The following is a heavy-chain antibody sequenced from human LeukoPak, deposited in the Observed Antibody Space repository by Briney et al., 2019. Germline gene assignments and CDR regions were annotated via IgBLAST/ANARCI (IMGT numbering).Heavy chain of an antibody. D-gene: IGHD2-15*01. Sequence: GGSLRLSCAASGFSFSDFYMAWVRQAPGRGLEWVSYISSSGSTIYYADSVKGRFTLSRDNANNSVYLQMDSLRAGDTAVYYCARDYGLGYCSGGSCHKGVDYWGQGTLVTVSS. V-gene: IGHV3-11*04. CDR3: ARDYGLGYCSGGSCHKGVDY. CDR2: ISSSGSTI. J-gene: IGHJ4*02. CDR1: GFSFSDFY.